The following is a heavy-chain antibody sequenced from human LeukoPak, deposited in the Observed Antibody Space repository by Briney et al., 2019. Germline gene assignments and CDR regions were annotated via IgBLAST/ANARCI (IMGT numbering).Heavy chain of an antibody. V-gene: IGHV3-23*01. D-gene: IGHD3-9*01. J-gene: IGHJ6*02. CDR1: GFTFSSYA. CDR3: AKPTFRDILFMGMDV. CDR2: ISGSGGST. Sequence: GGSLRLSCAASGFTFSSYAMSWVRQAPGKGLEWVSAISGSGGSTYYADSVKGRFTISRDNSKNTLYLQRNSLRAEDTAVYYCAKPTFRDILFMGMDVWGQGTTVTVSS.